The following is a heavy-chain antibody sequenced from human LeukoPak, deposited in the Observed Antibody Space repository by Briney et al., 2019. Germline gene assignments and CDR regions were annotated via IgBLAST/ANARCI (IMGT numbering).Heavy chain of an antibody. CDR3: ARDLHDFWSGGFDP. CDR2: IYYSGST. Sequence: SETLSLTCTVSGGSISTYFWSWIRQPPGKGLEWIGYIYYSGSTNYNPSLKSRVIISVDTSMNQFSLKLSSVTAADTAVHYCARDLHDFWSGGFDPWGQGTLVTVSS. V-gene: IGHV4-59*01. D-gene: IGHD3-3*01. CDR1: GGSISTYF. J-gene: IGHJ5*02.